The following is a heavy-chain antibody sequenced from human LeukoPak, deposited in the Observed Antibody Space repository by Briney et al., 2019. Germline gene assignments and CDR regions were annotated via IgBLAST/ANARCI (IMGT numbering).Heavy chain of an antibody. V-gene: IGHV3-53*01. D-gene: IGHD2-15*01. J-gene: IGHJ4*02. CDR2: IYSGGGT. Sequence: GGSLRLSCAASGFTVSSNYMSWVRQAPGKGLEWVSVIYSGGGTYYADSVKGRFTISRDNSKNTLSLQLNSLRAEDTAVYYCAKGTSSSCYSAPNYWGQGTLVTVSS. CDR1: GFTVSSNY. CDR3: AKGTSSSCYSAPNY.